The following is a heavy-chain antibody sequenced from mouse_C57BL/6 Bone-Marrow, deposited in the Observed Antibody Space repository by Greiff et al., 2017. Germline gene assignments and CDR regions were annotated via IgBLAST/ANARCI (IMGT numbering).Heavy chain of an antibody. J-gene: IGHJ2*01. CDR2: IHPNSGST. CDR1: GYTFTSYW. V-gene: IGHV1-64*01. CDR3: ARSGYYCPGYYFDY. D-gene: IGHD2-3*01. Sequence: QVQLQQSGAELVKPGASVKLSCKASGYTFTSYWMHWVKQRPGHGLEWIGMIHPNSGSTNYNEKFKSKATLTVDKSSSTAYMQLSSLTSEDSAVYYCARSGYYCPGYYFDYWGQGTTLTVSS.